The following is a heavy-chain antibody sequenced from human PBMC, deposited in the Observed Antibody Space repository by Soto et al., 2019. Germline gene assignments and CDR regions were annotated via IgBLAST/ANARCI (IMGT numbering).Heavy chain of an antibody. CDR2: IYPGDSDT. J-gene: IGHJ6*02. D-gene: IGHD3-22*01. CDR1: GYSFTSYW. CDR3: ARLPPYYYDSSGYRPYYYYGMDV. Sequence: PGESLKISCKGSGYSFTSYWIGWVRQMPWKGLEWMGIIYPGDSDTRYSPSFQGQVTISADKSISTAYLQWSSLKASDTAMYYCARLPPYYYDSSGYRPYYYYGMDVWGQGTTVTVSS. V-gene: IGHV5-51*01.